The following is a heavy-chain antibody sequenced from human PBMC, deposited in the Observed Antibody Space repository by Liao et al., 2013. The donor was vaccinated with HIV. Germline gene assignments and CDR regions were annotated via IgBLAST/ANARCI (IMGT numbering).Heavy chain of an antibody. CDR2: IYYSGST. J-gene: IGHJ2*01. V-gene: IGHV4-30-4*08. Sequence: QVQLQQWGAGLVKPSQTLSLTCTVSGGSISSGDYYWSWIRQPPGKGLEWIGYIYYSGSTYYNPSLKSRVTISVDTSKNQFSLKLSSVTAADTAVYYCARVQWEPAPNWYSDLWAVAPWSLSPQ. D-gene: IGHD1-26*01. CDR1: GGSISSGDYY. CDR3: ARVQWEPAPNWYSDL.